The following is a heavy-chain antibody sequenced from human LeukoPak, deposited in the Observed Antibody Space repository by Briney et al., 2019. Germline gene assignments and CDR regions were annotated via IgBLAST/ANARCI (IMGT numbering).Heavy chain of an antibody. J-gene: IGHJ4*02. Sequence: GGSLRRSCAGSGFTFSNYWMIWVRQAPGKGLKGLASIKQDGSEKQYVGSGRGRFTISRDNAKNVLDLQMNSLTVEDTAVYYCAKAIHYFQSDYWRKGTLVTVSS. CDR3: AKAIHYFQSDY. V-gene: IGHV3-7*01. D-gene: IGHD3-10*01. CDR2: IKQDGSEK. CDR1: GFTFSNYW.